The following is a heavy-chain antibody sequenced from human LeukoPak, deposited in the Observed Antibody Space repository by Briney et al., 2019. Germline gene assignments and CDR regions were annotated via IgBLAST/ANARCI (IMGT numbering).Heavy chain of an antibody. CDR3: AILDPILPDY. CDR2: IYSSGYT. Sequence: PSETLSLTCTVSGGSPSSYYWSWIRQPPGKGLEWIGYIYSSGYTNYSPSLKSRVTISVATSKNEFSQKLTSVTDADTAVYYCAILDPILPDYWGQGTQVTVSS. CDR1: GGSPSSYY. V-gene: IGHV4-59*08. D-gene: IGHD2-21*01. J-gene: IGHJ4*02.